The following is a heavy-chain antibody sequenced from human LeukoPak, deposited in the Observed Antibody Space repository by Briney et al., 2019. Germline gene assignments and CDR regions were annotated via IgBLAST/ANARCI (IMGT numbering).Heavy chain of an antibody. V-gene: IGHV3-53*01. Sequence: GGSLRLSCTVSGFTVSSNSMSWVRQAPGKGLEWVSFIYSDNTHYSDSVKGQFTISRDNSKNTLYLQMNSLRAEDTAVYYCARRAGAYSHPYDYWGQGTLVTVSS. D-gene: IGHD4/OR15-4a*01. J-gene: IGHJ4*02. CDR1: GFTVSSNS. CDR3: ARRAGAYSHPYDY. CDR2: IYSDNT.